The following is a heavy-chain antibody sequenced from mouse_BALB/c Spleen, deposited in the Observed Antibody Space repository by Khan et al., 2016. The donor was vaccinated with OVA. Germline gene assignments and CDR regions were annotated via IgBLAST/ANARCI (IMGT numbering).Heavy chain of an antibody. J-gene: IGHJ4*01. CDR1: GYPITSDYA. CDR2: ISYSGST. Sequence: EVQLQESGPGLVKPSQSLSLTCTVTGYPITSDYAWNWIRQFPGNKLEWMGYISYSGSTTYNPYLQSRTSITRDTSKNPSFLQLKSVASEDTATYYCASELGRYYAMDYWGQGTSVTVAS. D-gene: IGHD4-1*01. V-gene: IGHV3-2*02. CDR3: ASELGRYYAMDY.